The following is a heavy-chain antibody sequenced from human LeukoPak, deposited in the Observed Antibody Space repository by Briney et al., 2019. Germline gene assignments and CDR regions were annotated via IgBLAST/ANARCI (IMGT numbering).Heavy chain of an antibody. CDR1: GGSISSYY. CDR3: ARHHRSSTSCYRRYFDL. CDR2: IYTSGST. J-gene: IGHJ2*01. V-gene: IGHV4-4*09. D-gene: IGHD2-2*02. Sequence: SETLSLTCTVSGGSISSYYWSWIRQPPGKGLEWIGYIYTSGSTNYNPSLKSRVTISVDTSKNQFSLKLSSVTAADTAVYYCARHHRSSTSCYRRYFDLWGRGTLVTVSS.